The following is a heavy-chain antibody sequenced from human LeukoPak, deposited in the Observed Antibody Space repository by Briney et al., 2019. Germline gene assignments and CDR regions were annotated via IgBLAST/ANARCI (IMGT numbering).Heavy chain of an antibody. Sequence: GGSLRLSCAASEFTFSSYAMSWVRQAPGKGLEWVSAISGSGGSTYYADSVKGRFTISRDNSKNTLYLQMNSLRAEDTAVYYCARDRLPYYDNSGETSPDYWGQGTLVTVSS. CDR3: ARDRLPYYDNSGETSPDY. CDR2: ISGSGGST. V-gene: IGHV3-23*01. J-gene: IGHJ4*02. D-gene: IGHD3-22*01. CDR1: EFTFSSYA.